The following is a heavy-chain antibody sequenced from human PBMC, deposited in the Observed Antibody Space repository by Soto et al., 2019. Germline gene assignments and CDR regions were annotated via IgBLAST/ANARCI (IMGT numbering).Heavy chain of an antibody. J-gene: IGHJ4*02. D-gene: IGHD3-22*01. CDR2: ISGSAGNT. V-gene: IGHV3-23*01. Sequence: EVQVLESGGGLVQPGESLRLSCAASGFTFTNYAMSWVRQAPGKGLEWVSSISGSAGNTYYADSVKGRFIISRDNSNNILSLQMNSLRAEDTAVYYCAKSRVVSVYDALDYWGQGTLVTVSS. CDR3: AKSRVVSVYDALDY. CDR1: GFTFTNYA.